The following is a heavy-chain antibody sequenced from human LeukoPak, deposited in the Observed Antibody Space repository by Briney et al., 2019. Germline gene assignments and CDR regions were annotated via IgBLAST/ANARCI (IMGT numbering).Heavy chain of an antibody. V-gene: IGHV3-23*01. D-gene: IGHD6-13*01. CDR2: ISGSGGST. CDR3: AKSVLTSGSSWYVDYYYYYMDV. J-gene: IGHJ6*03. CDR1: GFTISSCA. Sequence: GGSLRLSCAASGFTISSCAMSWVRQAPGKGLEWVSAISGSGGSTYYADSVKGRFTISRDNSKNTLYLQMNSLRAEDTAVYYCAKSVLTSGSSWYVDYYYYYMDVWGEGTTVTVSS.